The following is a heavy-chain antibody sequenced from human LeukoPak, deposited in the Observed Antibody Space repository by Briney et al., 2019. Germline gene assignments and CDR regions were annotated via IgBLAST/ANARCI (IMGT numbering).Heavy chain of an antibody. CDR1: GGSINSYY. D-gene: IGHD6-6*01. CDR3: ARSKLVSGYYYFYGMDV. J-gene: IGHJ6*02. V-gene: IGHV4-59*08. Sequence: KSSETLSLTCTVSGGSINSYYWSWIRQPPGKGLEWIGYIYYSGSTNYNPSLKSRVTISVDTSKNQFSLKLNSVTAADTAVYYYARSKLVSGYYYFYGMDVWGQGTTVTVSS. CDR2: IYYSGST.